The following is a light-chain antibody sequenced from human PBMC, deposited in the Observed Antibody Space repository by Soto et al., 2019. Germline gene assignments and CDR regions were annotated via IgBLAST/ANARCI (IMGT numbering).Light chain of an antibody. V-gene: IGLV2-8*01. J-gene: IGLJ1*01. CDR2: EVI. CDR1: SNDIGAYNY. Sequence: QSALTQPPSASGSPGQSVTISCTGTSNDIGAYNYVSWYQQNSGKAPKLLIYEVIRRPSGVPDRFSGSRSGNPASLTISGLQPEDEADYYCSSYAGRETGVFGTGTKVTVL. CDR3: SSYAGRETGV.